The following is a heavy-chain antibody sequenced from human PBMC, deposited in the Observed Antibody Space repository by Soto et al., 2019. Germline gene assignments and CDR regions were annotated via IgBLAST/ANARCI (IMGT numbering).Heavy chain of an antibody. J-gene: IGHJ6*02. D-gene: IGHD6-19*01. CDR2: ISSSSSTI. Sequence: GGSLRLSCAASGFTFSCYSMNWVRQAPGKGLEWVSYISSSSSTIYYADSVKGRFTISRDNAKNSLYLQMNSLRDEDTAVYYCASRSGWYSYYYGMDVWGQGTTVTVSS. CDR1: GFTFSCYS. CDR3: ASRSGWYSYYYGMDV. V-gene: IGHV3-48*02.